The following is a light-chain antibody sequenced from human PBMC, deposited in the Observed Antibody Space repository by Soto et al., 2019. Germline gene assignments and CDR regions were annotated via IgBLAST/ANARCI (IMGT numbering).Light chain of an antibody. CDR3: PQSGSSRT. CDR1: QSVSSSY. CDR2: GAS. J-gene: IGKJ1*01. V-gene: IGKV3-20*01. Sequence: EIVLTQSPGTLSLSPGERATLSCRASQSVSSSYLAWYQQKPGQAPRLLIYGASSRATGIPDRFSGSGSGTDFTLTISRLEPEDFAVYYCPQSGSSRTFGQGTKVDIK.